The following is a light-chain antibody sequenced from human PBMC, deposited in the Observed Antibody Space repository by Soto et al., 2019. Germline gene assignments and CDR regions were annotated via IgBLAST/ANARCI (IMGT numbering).Light chain of an antibody. Sequence: DIQMTQSPSTLSASAGDRVTITCRASQSLSGWLAWYQQTPGKAPKLLISDAFRLESGVPSRFRGSGSGTEFSLTISSLQPGDSATFYCQQYASYPWTFGRGTKVDIK. CDR2: DAF. CDR1: QSLSGW. CDR3: QQYASYPWT. V-gene: IGKV1-5*01. J-gene: IGKJ1*01.